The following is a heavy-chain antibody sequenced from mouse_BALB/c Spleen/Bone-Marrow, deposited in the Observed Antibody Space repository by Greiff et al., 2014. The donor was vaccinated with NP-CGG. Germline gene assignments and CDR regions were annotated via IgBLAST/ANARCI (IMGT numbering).Heavy chain of an antibody. V-gene: IGHV14-3*02. CDR2: IDPANGNT. Sequence: VQLQQSGAELVKPGASVKLSCTASGFNIKDTYMHWVKQRPDQGLEGIGRIDPANGNTKYDPKFQGKATITADTSSNTAYLQLSSLTSEDTAVYYCAIYYYGSSGFAYWGQGTLVTVSA. D-gene: IGHD1-1*01. CDR3: AIYYYGSSGFAY. CDR1: GFNIKDTY. J-gene: IGHJ3*01.